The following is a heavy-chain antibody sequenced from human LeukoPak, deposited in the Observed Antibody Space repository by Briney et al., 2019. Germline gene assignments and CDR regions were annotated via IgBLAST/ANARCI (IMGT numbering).Heavy chain of an antibody. CDR2: IYTSGST. Sequence: PSETLSLTCTVAGGSISSGSYYWSWIRQPAGKGLEWIGRIYTSGSTNYNPSLKSRLTISVDTSKNQFSLNLTSVTAADTAVYYGARVEVGSGWPPTADYFQHWGQGTLVTVSS. CDR1: GGSISSGSYY. CDR3: ARVEVGSGWPPTADYFQH. V-gene: IGHV4-61*02. J-gene: IGHJ1*01. D-gene: IGHD6-19*01.